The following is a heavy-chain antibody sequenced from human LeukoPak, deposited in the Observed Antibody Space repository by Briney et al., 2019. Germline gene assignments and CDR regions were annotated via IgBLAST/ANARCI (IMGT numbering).Heavy chain of an antibody. V-gene: IGHV5-51*01. D-gene: IGHD3-16*02. Sequence: GESLQISCKGSGYRFPSYWIGWVRQMPGKGLEWMGIIYPGDSDTRYSPSFQGQVTISADKSISTAYLQWSSLKASDTAMYYCARLRDYVWGSYRYDAFDIWGQGTMVTVSS. J-gene: IGHJ3*02. CDR1: GYRFPSYW. CDR2: IYPGDSDT. CDR3: ARLRDYVWGSYRYDAFDI.